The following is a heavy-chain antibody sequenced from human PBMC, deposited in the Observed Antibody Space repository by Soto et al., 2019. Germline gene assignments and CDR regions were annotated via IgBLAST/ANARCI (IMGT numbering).Heavy chain of an antibody. CDR1: GFTFSSYG. J-gene: IGHJ4*02. CDR2: IWYDGSNK. Sequence: QVQLVESGGGVVQPGRSLRLSCAASGFTFSSYGMHWVRQAPGKGLEWVTVIWYDGSNKYYADSVKGRFTISRDNSKSTLYLHMNSLRAEDTAVYYCARGGSGYDFDYWGQGTLVTVSS. V-gene: IGHV3-33*01. D-gene: IGHD5-12*01. CDR3: ARGGSGYDFDY.